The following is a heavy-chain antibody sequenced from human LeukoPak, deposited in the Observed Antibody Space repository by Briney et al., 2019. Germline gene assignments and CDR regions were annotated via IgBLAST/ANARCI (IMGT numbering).Heavy chain of an antibody. J-gene: IGHJ4*02. CDR2: INPNSGGT. CDR3: ARQYYDILTGYYFDY. D-gene: IGHD3-9*01. V-gene: IGHV1-2*06. CDR1: GYTLTGYY. Sequence: ASVKVSCKASGYTLTGYYMHWVRQAPGQGLEWMRRINPNSGGTNYAQKFQGRVTMTRDTSISTAYMELSRLRSDDTAVYYCARQYYDILTGYYFDYWGQGTLVTVSS.